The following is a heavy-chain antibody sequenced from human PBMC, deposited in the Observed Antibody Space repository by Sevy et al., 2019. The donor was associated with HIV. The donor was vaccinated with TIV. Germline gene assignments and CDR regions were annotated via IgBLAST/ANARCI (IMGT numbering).Heavy chain of an antibody. V-gene: IGHV3-66*02. CDR2: IYSGGST. CDR1: GFTVSSNY. D-gene: IGHD3-22*01. CDR3: ASRITMIVPGAFDI. Sequence: GGSLRLSCAASGFTVSSNYMSWVRQAPGKGLEWVSVIYSGGSTYYADSVKGRFTISRDNSKNTLYLQMNSLRAEDTAVYYCASRITMIVPGAFDIWGQGTMVTVSS. J-gene: IGHJ3*02.